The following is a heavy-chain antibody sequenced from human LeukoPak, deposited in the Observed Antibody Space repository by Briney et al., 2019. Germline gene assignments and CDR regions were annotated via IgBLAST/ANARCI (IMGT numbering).Heavy chain of an antibody. CDR3: ARARIYCSGGSCYAWAFDI. CDR2: IYYSGST. J-gene: IGHJ3*02. Sequence: SQTLSLTCTVSGGSISSGDYYWSWIRQPPGKGLEWIGYIYYSGSTYYNPSLKSRVTISVDTSKNQFSLKLSSVTAADTAVYYCARARIYCSGGSCYAWAFDIWGQGTMVTVSS. D-gene: IGHD2-15*01. V-gene: IGHV4-30-4*01. CDR1: GGSISSGDYY.